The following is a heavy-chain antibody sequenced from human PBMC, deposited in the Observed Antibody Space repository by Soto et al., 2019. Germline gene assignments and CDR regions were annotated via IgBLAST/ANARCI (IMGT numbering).Heavy chain of an antibody. CDR3: ARGGEQQLVAFDY. Sequence: GGSLRLSCAASGFTFSSYSMNWVRQAPGKGLEWVSSISSSSSYIYYADSVKGRFTISRDNAKNSLYLQMNSLRAEDTAVYYYARGGEQQLVAFDYWGQGTLVTVSS. CDR1: GFTFSSYS. V-gene: IGHV3-21*01. J-gene: IGHJ4*02. D-gene: IGHD6-13*01. CDR2: ISSSSSYI.